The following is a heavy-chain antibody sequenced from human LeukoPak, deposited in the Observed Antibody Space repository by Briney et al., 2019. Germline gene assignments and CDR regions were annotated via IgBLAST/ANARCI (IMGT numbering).Heavy chain of an antibody. CDR2: ISGSGGST. CDR3: AKEIRVGATAPYYYYGMDV. CDR1: GFSFGSYA. Sequence: GGSLRLSCAASGFSFGSYAMSWVRQAAGKGLEWVSAISGSGGSTYYADSVKGRFTISRDNSKDTLYLQMNSLRAEDTAVYYCAKEIRVGATAPYYYYGMDVWGQGTTVTVSS. D-gene: IGHD1-26*01. V-gene: IGHV3-23*01. J-gene: IGHJ6*02.